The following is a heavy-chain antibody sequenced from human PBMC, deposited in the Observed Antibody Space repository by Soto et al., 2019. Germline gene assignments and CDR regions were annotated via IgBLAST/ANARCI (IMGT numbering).Heavy chain of an antibody. D-gene: IGHD1-26*01. Sequence: QVRLVQSGAEVKKPGASVKVSCKSSGYTFTKFGISWVRQAPGQGLEWMGWNSAYNDNTNYAQKLQGRVTMTSDTSTSTAYMELRSLRHKVTAVYYCGQILKGGDVTESWYDTWGQRTLVTVS. CDR3: GQILKGGDVTESWYDT. V-gene: IGHV1-18*01. CDR2: NSAYNDNT. CDR1: GYTFTKFG. J-gene: IGHJ5*02.